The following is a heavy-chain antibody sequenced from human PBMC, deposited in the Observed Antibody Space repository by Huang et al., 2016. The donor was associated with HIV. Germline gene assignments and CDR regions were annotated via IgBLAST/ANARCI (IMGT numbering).Heavy chain of an antibody. D-gene: IGHD6-13*01. CDR1: GDFISSTNYY. CDR2: VYQSGKT. CDR3: ASQHIGAAATWF. V-gene: IGHV4-39*01. J-gene: IGHJ4*02. Sequence: QLQLQESGPGQVKPSETLSLTCTVSGDFISSTNYYWGWIRQSPGKGLEWVGSVYQSGKTNSNPSLKSRVTLSVKTSRNQFTLRLNSVTAANTAVYYCASQHIGAAATWFWGRGTQVAVSS.